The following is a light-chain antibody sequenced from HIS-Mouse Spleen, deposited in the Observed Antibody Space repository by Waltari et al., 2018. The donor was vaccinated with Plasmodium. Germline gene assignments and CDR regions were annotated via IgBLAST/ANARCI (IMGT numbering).Light chain of an antibody. V-gene: IGKV1-39*01. CDR2: AAS. J-gene: IGKJ1*01. Sequence: DIQMTQSPSSLSASVGDRVTITGRASQSISSYLNWYQQKPGNAPKLLIYAASSLQSGVPSRFGGSGAGTDFTLTISSLQPEDFATYYCQQNYNTWTFGQGTKVEIK. CDR1: QSISSY. CDR3: QQNYNTWT.